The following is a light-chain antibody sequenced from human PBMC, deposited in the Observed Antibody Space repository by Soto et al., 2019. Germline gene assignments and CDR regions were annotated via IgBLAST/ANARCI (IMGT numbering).Light chain of an antibody. CDR1: GSDVGGYDY. CDR3: SADTSSNTWV. J-gene: IGLJ3*02. CDR2: EVT. Sequence: QSVLTQPASVSGSPGQSITISCTGTGSDVGGYDYVSWYQQHPGKAPKLMIYEVTNRPSGVPHRFSGSKSGNTASLTISGLQAEDEADYYCSADTSSNTWVFGGGTKLTVL. V-gene: IGLV2-14*01.